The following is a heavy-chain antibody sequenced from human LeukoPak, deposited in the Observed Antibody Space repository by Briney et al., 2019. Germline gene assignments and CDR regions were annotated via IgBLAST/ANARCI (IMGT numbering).Heavy chain of an antibody. D-gene: IGHD3-22*01. CDR3: ARSLYDSSGSTESFDY. Sequence: GGSLRLSCVASGFTFDDYGMNWVRQAPGKGLDWVSGSDWNGGSTGYADSVKGRFTISRDNGQNSLYLQMNSLRAEDTALYYCARSLYDSSGSTESFDYWGQGTLVTVSS. V-gene: IGHV3-20*04. CDR2: SDWNGGST. CDR1: GFTFDDYG. J-gene: IGHJ4*02.